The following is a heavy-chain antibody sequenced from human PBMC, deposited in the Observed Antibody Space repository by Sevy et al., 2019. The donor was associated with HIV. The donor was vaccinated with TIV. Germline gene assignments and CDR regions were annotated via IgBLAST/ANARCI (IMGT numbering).Heavy chain of an antibody. D-gene: IGHD1-26*01. Sequence: GGSLRLSCAASGFIFSTYGIHWVRQAPGKGLEWVAVISFDGSDKYYADSVRGRFTISRDNSKNTLYLQMNSLRVDDTAIYYCAKMQGGSYNYYGMDVWGQGTTVTVSS. CDR3: AKMQGGSYNYYGMDV. J-gene: IGHJ6*02. CDR1: GFIFSTYG. CDR2: ISFDGSDK. V-gene: IGHV3-30*18.